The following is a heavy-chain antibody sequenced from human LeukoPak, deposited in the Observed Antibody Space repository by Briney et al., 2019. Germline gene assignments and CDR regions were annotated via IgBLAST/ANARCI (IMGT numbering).Heavy chain of an antibody. CDR1: GYRFSTYW. V-gene: IGHV5-51*01. D-gene: IGHD2-21*01. Sequence: GESLKISCEGSGYRFSTYWIGWVRQMPGKGLERMGIIYPDDSDIKYSPSFQGQVTISVDVSINTAYLQWSSLKTSDTAIYYCARIASEVNWYFDLWGRGTLVTVSS. CDR3: ARIASEVNWYFDL. CDR2: IYPDDSDI. J-gene: IGHJ2*01.